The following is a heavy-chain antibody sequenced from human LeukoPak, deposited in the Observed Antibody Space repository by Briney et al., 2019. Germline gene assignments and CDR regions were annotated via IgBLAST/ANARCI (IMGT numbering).Heavy chain of an antibody. CDR3: AKYGQLWFGELWDY. D-gene: IGHD3-10*01. J-gene: IGHJ4*02. Sequence: GGSLRLSCAASGFTFSSYAMSWVRQAPGKGLEWVSAISGSGGSTYYADSVKGRFTISRDNSKNTLYLQMNSLRAEDTAVYYCAKYGQLWFGELWDYWGQGTLVTVSS. V-gene: IGHV3-23*01. CDR2: ISGSGGST. CDR1: GFTFSSYA.